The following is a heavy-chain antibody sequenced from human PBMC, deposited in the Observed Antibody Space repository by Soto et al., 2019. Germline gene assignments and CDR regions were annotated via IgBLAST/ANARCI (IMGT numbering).Heavy chain of an antibody. J-gene: IGHJ3*02. D-gene: IGHD4-17*01. CDR1: GGTFSSYA. CDR3: ARGGKTTAAFDI. CDR2: IIPIFGTA. V-gene: IGHV1-69*01. Sequence: QVQLVQSGAEVKKPGSSVKVSCKASGGTFSSYAISWVRQAPGQGLEWMGGIIPIFGTANYAPKFQGRVTTTADESRSTGYMELSSLRSEDTAVYYCARGGKTTAAFDIWGQGTMVTVSS.